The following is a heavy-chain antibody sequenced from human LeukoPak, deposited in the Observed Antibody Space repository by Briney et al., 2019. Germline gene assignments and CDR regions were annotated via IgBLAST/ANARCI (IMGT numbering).Heavy chain of an antibody. CDR1: GFTFSAYS. CDR2: ISGSGVGT. CDR3: AKDRGTMIVVVTTFDY. J-gene: IGHJ4*02. V-gene: IGHV3-23*01. Sequence: GGSLRLSCAASGFTFSAYSMNWVRQAPGKGLEWISAISGSGVGTYYADSVKGRFTISRDNSKNTLYLQMNSLRAEDTAVYYCAKDRGTMIVVVTTFDYWGQGTLVTVSS. D-gene: IGHD3-22*01.